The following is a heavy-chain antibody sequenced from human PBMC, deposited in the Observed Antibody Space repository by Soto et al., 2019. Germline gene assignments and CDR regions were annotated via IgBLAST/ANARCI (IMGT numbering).Heavy chain of an antibody. V-gene: IGHV4-61*01. D-gene: IGHD5-18*01. Sequence: SETLSLTCTVSGGSVSSGSYYWSWIRQPPGKGLEWIGYNYYSGSTNYNPSLKSRVTISVDTSKNQFSLKLSSVTAADTAVYYCARAGWIQLWTYDCWGQGTLVTVSS. CDR2: NYYSGST. CDR1: GGSVSSGSYY. J-gene: IGHJ4*02. CDR3: ARAGWIQLWTYDC.